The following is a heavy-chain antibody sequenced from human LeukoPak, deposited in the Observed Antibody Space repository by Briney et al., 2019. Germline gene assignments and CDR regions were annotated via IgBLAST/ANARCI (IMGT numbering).Heavy chain of an antibody. V-gene: IGHV1-3*01. CDR1: GYTFTSYA. D-gene: IGHD1-26*01. J-gene: IGHJ5*02. Sequence: ASAKVSCKASGYTFTSYAMHWVRQAPGQRLEWMGWINAGNGNTKYSQKFQGRVTITRDTSASTAYMELSSLRSEDTAVYYCARVRRVGSGSYYSNWFDPWGQGTLVTVSS. CDR2: INAGNGNT. CDR3: ARVRRVGSGSYYSNWFDP.